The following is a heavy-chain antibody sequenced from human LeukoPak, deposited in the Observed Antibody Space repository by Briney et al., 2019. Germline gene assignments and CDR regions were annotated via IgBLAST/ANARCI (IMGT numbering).Heavy chain of an antibody. V-gene: IGHV4-59*12. Sequence: SETLPLTCTVSGGSISSYYWSWIRQPPGKGLEWIGYIYYSGSTNYNPCLKSRVTISIDTSKNQFSLNLKSVTAADTAMYYCARDGVVTMELDYWGQGTLVTVSS. CDR1: GGSISSYY. CDR2: IYYSGST. CDR3: ARDGVVTMELDY. D-gene: IGHD3-3*01. J-gene: IGHJ4*02.